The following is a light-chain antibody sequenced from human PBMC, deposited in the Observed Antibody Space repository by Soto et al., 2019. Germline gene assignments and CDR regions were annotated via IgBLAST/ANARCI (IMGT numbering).Light chain of an antibody. CDR1: QSVSNN. CDR3: QQYNTWPLT. Sequence: EIVMTQSPATVSVYPGERATLSCRASQSVSNNLAWYQQRPDQAPRLLIYDASDRAAGVPGRFSGSGSGTEFTLTISSLQSEDFGVYYCQQYNTWPLTFGGGTKVEIK. CDR2: DAS. V-gene: IGKV3-15*01. J-gene: IGKJ4*01.